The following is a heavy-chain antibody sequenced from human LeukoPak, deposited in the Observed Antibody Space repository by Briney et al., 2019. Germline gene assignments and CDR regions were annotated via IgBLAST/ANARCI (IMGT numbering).Heavy chain of an antibody. V-gene: IGHV4-34*01. CDR1: GFTFSSYA. CDR3: ARGMRNSGSYY. D-gene: IGHD1-26*01. J-gene: IGHJ4*02. CDR2: INHSGST. Sequence: PGGSLRLSCAASGFTFSSYAMSWVRQAPGKGLEWIGEINHSGSTNYNPSLKSRVTISVDTSKNQFSLKLSSVTAADTAVYYCARGMRNSGSYYWGQGTLVTVSS.